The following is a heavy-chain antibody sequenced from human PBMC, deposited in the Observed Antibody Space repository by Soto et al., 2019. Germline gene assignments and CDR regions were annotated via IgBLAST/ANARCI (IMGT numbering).Heavy chain of an antibody. CDR2: ISGSGGST. D-gene: IGHD6-6*01. Sequence: PGGSLRLSCAASGFTFSSYAMSWVRQAPGKGLEWVSAISGSGGSTYYADSVKGRFTISRDNSRNTLYLQMNSLRAEDTAVYYCAKVTRSSSYYYYYYGMDVWGQGTTVTVSS. CDR3: AKVTRSSSYYYYYYGMDV. J-gene: IGHJ6*02. V-gene: IGHV3-23*01. CDR1: GFTFSSYA.